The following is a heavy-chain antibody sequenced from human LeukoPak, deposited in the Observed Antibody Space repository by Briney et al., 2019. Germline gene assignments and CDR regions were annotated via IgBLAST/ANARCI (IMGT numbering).Heavy chain of an antibody. V-gene: IGHV4-34*01. CDR2: INHSGST. J-gene: IGHJ4*02. Sequence: SETLSLTCAVYGGSSSGYYWSWIRQPPGKGLEWIGEINHSGSTNYNPSLKSRVTISVDTSKNQFSLKLSSVTAADTAVYYCARGSVVGATHPANFDYWGQGTLVTVSS. CDR1: GGSSSGYY. D-gene: IGHD1-26*01. CDR3: ARGSVVGATHPANFDY.